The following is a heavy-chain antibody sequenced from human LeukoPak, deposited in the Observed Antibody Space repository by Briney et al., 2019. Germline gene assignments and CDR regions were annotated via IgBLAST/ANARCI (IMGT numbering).Heavy chain of an antibody. Sequence: PSQTLSLTCSVSGVSISSGDYYWSWLRQHPGKDLEWIGYIYYSGSTYYNPSLKSRVTISVDTSKNQFSLKLSSVTAADTAVYYCARELSGYGASDYWGQGTLVTVSS. D-gene: IGHD3-22*01. CDR2: IYYSGST. CDR3: ARELSGYGASDY. J-gene: IGHJ4*02. CDR1: GVSISSGDYY. V-gene: IGHV4-31*03.